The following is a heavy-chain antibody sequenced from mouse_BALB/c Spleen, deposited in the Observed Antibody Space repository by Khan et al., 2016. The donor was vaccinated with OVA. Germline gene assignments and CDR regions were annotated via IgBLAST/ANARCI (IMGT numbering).Heavy chain of an antibody. CDR2: IRLKSNNYAT. V-gene: IGHV6-6*02. D-gene: IGHD2-2*01. CDR1: GFTFSHYW. CDR3: TRVGGYGDWYFEV. Sequence: EVKLEVSGGGLVQPGGSMKLSCVASGFTFSHYWMNWVRQSPEKGLEWVAEIRLKSNNYATHYAESVKGRFTISRDDSKSSVFLQMNNFRPEDIGIYSCTRVGGYGDWYFEVWGAGSTVTVSA. J-gene: IGHJ1*01.